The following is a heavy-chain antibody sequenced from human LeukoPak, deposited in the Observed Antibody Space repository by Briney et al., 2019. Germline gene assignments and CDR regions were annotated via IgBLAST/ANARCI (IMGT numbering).Heavy chain of an antibody. V-gene: IGHV1-69*05. Sequence: AASVKVSCKASGGTFSSYAISWVRQAPGQGLEWMGGIIPIFGTANYAQKFQGRVTITTDESTSTAYMELSSLRSEDTAVYYCARCGVAAAGTFYYYYYYMDVWGKGTTVTVS. CDR1: GGTFSSYA. CDR3: ARCGVAAAGTFYYYYYYMDV. CDR2: IIPIFGTA. D-gene: IGHD6-13*01. J-gene: IGHJ6*03.